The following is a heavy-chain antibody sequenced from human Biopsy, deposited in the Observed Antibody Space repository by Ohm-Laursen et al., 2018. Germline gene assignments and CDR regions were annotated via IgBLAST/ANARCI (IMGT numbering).Heavy chain of an antibody. D-gene: IGHD1-26*01. CDR3: ARGEGSSWFDP. CDR2: IIPIPNVA. Sequence: APVKVSCKASGDSFTSYAIGWVRQAPGQGLEWMGGIIPIPNVATYAQKFQGRITITADESTSTAYMELSSLTSDDTAVYFCARGEGSSWFDPWGHGTLVTVSS. J-gene: IGHJ5*02. CDR1: GDSFTSYA. V-gene: IGHV1-69*10.